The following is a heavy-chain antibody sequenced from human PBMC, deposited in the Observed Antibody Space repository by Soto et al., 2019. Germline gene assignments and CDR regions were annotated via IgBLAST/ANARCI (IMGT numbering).Heavy chain of an antibody. V-gene: IGHV1-69*08. CDR3: ARDYGEGDPMVRGVLDYGMDV. D-gene: IGHD3-10*01. CDR1: GGTFSSYT. J-gene: IGHJ6*02. CDR2: IIPILGIA. Sequence: QVQLVQSGAEVKKPGSSVKVSCKASGGTFSSYTISWVRQAPGQGLEWMGRIIPILGIANYAQKFQGRVTVTADKSTSTAYKEQSSLRSEDTAVYYCARDYGEGDPMVRGVLDYGMDVWGQGTTVTVSS.